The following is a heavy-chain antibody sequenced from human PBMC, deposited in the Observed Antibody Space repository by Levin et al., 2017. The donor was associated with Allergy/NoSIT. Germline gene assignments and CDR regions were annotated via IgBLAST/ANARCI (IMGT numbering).Heavy chain of an antibody. CDR2: VSGDNDDT. V-gene: IGHV1-18*01. D-gene: IGHD2-2*01. CDR1: GYTFDTHAYG. Sequence: VASVKVSCKASGYTFDTHAYGILWVRQAPGQGLEWMGWVSGDNDDTSYAQKFQGRVTVTTDSSTNTAYMELRNLRSDDSAVYYCAREAMQTDAFDIWGQGTMINVSS. J-gene: IGHJ3*02. CDR3: AREAMQTDAFDI.